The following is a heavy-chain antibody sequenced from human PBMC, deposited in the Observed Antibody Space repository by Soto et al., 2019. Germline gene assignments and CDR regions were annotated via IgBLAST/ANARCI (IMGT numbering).Heavy chain of an antibody. CDR2: IYPGDSDT. CDR1: GYSFIDYW. Sequence: PGESLKISCQGSGYSFIDYWIGWVRQVPGKGLEWMGVIYPGDSDTRYSPSLQGQVTISADKSISTAYLRWSSLKASDTAMYYCTRDRPGPQHYFDYWGQGNMVTVSS. V-gene: IGHV5-51*01. J-gene: IGHJ4*02. D-gene: IGHD6-6*01. CDR3: TRDRPGPQHYFDY.